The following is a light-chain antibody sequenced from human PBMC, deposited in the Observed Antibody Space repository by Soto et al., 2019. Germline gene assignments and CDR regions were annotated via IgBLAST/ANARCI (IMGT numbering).Light chain of an antibody. CDR3: QQYNLWPPET. J-gene: IGKJ1*01. CDR1: QGVSRK. CDR2: GAS. V-gene: IGKV3-15*01. Sequence: EIVMTQSPATLSVAPGERVTLSCRASQGVSRKLAWYQHRSGKAPRLLISGASTGATGIPARFSGSGSGTEFTLTISSLQSEDSAVYYCQQYNLWPPETFGQGTKVDIK.